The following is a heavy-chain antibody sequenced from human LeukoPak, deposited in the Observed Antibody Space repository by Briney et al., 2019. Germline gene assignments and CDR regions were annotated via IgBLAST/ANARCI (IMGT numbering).Heavy chain of an antibody. Sequence: GGSLRLSCAASGFTFSSYTMNWVRQAPGGGLEWVSVIDSGGSTYYADSVKGRFTISRDNSENTLYLQMGSLRPEDTAVYYCARETGRIYSGSYTYFDYWGQGTLVTVSS. V-gene: IGHV3-53*01. CDR3: ARETGRIYSGSYTYFDY. D-gene: IGHD1-26*01. CDR1: GFTFSSYT. CDR2: IDSGGST. J-gene: IGHJ4*02.